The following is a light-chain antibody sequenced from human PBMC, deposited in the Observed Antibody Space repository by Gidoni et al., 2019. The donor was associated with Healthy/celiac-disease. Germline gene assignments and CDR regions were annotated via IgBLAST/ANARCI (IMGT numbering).Light chain of an antibody. V-gene: IGKV3-15*01. CDR1: QSVSSN. J-gene: IGKJ2*01. Sequence: EIVMTQSPATLSVSPGERATPPCRASQSVSSNLARYQQKPGQAPRLPIYGACPRATGIPARFSGSGSGTEFTLTISSLQSEDFAVYYCQQYNNWRGYTFXQXTKLEIK. CDR3: QQYNNWRGYT. CDR2: GAC.